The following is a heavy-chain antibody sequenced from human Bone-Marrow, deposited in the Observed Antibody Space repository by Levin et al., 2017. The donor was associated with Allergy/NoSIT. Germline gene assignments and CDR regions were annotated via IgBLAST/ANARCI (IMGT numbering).Heavy chain of an antibody. CDR3: ANFRYYDSSGYPNYFDY. D-gene: IGHD3-22*01. J-gene: IGHJ4*02. CDR2: ISGSGGST. V-gene: IGHV3-23*01. CDR1: GFTFSSYA. Sequence: PGGSLRLSCAASGFTFSSYAMSWVRQAPGKGLEWVSAISGSGGSTYYADSVKGRFTISRDNSKNTLYLQMNSLRAEDTAVYYCANFRYYDSSGYPNYFDYWGQGTLVTVSS.